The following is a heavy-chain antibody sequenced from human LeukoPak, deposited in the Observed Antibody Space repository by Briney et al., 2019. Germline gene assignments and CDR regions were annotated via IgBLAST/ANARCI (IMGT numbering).Heavy chain of an antibody. CDR2: ISSISGYI. CDR3: ARDPSGTYYPRVSGALDI. J-gene: IGHJ3*02. D-gene: IGHD1-26*01. CDR1: GFTFSSYS. Sequence: GGSLRLSCAASGFTFSSYSMNWVRQAPGKGLEWVSSISSISGYIYYADSVKGRFTVSRDNAKNSLYLQMDSLRAEDTAVYYCARDPSGTYYPRVSGALDIWGQGTMVTVSS. V-gene: IGHV3-21*01.